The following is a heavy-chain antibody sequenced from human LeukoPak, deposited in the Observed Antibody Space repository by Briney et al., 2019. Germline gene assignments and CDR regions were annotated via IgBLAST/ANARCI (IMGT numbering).Heavy chain of an antibody. Sequence: PGGSLRLSCAASRFTFSNYGMHWVRQAPGKGLEWVAIISYDGNNKYYADSVKGRFTISRDNSKNTLYLQMNSLRAEDTAVYYCAFPQYSSGWYSPSIGLFNYWGQGTLVTVSS. D-gene: IGHD6-19*01. CDR3: AFPQYSSGWYSPSIGLFNY. V-gene: IGHV3-30*03. J-gene: IGHJ4*02. CDR2: ISYDGNNK. CDR1: RFTFSNYG.